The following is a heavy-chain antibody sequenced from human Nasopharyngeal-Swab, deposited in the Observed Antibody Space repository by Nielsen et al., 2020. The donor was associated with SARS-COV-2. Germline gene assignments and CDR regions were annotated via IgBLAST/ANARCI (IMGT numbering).Heavy chain of an antibody. J-gene: IGHJ3*02. CDR3: ARSRGRDGYNYAFDI. CDR2: IYSGGST. Sequence: VRQAPGKGLEWVSVIYSGGSTYDADSVKGRFTISRDNSKNTLYLQMNSLRAEDTAVYYCARSRGRDGYNYAFDIWGQGTMVTVSS. V-gene: IGHV3-53*01. D-gene: IGHD5-24*01.